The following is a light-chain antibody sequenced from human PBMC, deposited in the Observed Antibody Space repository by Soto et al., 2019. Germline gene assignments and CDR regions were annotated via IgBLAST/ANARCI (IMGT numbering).Light chain of an antibody. J-gene: IGLJ2*01. Sequence: QSVMTQPPSASGTPGQRVTISCSGSSSNIGSNFAYWYQQLPGAAPKLLIYRSDQRPSGVPDRFSGSKSGTSASLAISGLRSEDEADYYCATWDDSLRAVVFGGGTQLTVL. V-gene: IGLV1-47*01. CDR2: RSD. CDR3: ATWDDSLRAVV. CDR1: SSNIGSNF.